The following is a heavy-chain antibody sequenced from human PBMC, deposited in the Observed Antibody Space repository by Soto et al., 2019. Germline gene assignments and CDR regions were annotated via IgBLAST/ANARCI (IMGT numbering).Heavy chain of an antibody. D-gene: IGHD6-19*01. CDR1: GDSVSSNSAA. CDR3: ARETAYSSGWNYYYYYGMDV. CDR2: TYYRSKWYN. J-gene: IGHJ6*02. Sequence: SQTRSLTCXISGDSVSSNSAAWNWIRQSPSRGLEWLGRTYYRSKWYNDYAVSVKSRITINPDTSKNQFSLQLNSVTPEDTAVYYCARETAYSSGWNYYYYYGMDVWGQGTTVTVSS. V-gene: IGHV6-1*01.